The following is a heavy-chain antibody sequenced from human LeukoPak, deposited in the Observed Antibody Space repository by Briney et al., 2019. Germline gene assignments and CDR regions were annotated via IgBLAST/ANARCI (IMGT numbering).Heavy chain of an antibody. J-gene: IGHJ4*02. CDR3: ARDDAYCGGDCYASGFDY. D-gene: IGHD2-21*01. CDR2: IISISSYI. CDR1: GLPFITNT. V-gene: IGHV3-21*01. Sequence: TGGSWRPSCQPSGLPFITNTISWVPQAPGKGLEWASSIISISSYIYYADSVKGRFTISRDNAKNSLYLQMNSLRAEDTAVYYCARDDAYCGGDCYASGFDYWGQGTLVTVSS.